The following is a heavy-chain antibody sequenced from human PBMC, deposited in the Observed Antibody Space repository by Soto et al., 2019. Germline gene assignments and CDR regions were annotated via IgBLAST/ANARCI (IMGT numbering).Heavy chain of an antibody. CDR3: ARFALPYYYDSSGWSSDY. V-gene: IGHV4-30-2*01. CDR2: IYDSGST. D-gene: IGHD3-22*01. J-gene: IGHJ4*02. Sequence: PSDSPSLSCAACGGTVSIAGDAGSWNQQPPGKGLEWIGYIYDSGSTYYNPSLKSRVTISVDRSKNQFSLKLSSVTAADTAVYSCARFALPYYYDSSGWSSDYWGQGTLVNVPA. CDR1: GGTVSIAGDA.